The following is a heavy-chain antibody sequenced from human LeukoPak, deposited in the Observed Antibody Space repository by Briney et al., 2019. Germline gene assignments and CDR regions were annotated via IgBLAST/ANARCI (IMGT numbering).Heavy chain of an antibody. Sequence: GASVKVSCKASGYTFTSYDINWVRQATGQGLEWMGWMNPNSGNTGYAQKFQGRVTMTRNTSISTAYMELSSLRSEDTAVYYCARAGNSPGPHNWFDPWGQGTLVTVSS. CDR1: GYTFTSYD. J-gene: IGHJ5*02. CDR3: ARAGNSPGPHNWFDP. V-gene: IGHV1-8*01. D-gene: IGHD5-12*01. CDR2: MNPNSGNT.